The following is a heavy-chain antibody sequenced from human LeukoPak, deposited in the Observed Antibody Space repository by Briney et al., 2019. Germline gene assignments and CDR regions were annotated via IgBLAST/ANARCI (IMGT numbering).Heavy chain of an antibody. V-gene: IGHV1-69*04. Sequence: GASVKVPCKASGGTFSSCAISWVRQAPGQGLEWMGRIIPILGIANYAQKFQGRVTITADKSTSTAYMELSSLRSEDTAVYYCARGGSSGYSRGIAVATSYYYYGMDVWGQGTTVTVSS. CDR3: ARGGSSGYSRGIAVATSYYYYGMDV. CDR1: GGTFSSCA. J-gene: IGHJ6*02. D-gene: IGHD6-19*01. CDR2: IIPILGIA.